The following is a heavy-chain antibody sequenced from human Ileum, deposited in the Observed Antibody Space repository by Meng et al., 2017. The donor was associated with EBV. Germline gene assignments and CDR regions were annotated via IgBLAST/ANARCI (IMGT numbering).Heavy chain of an antibody. D-gene: IGHD2-8*02. J-gene: IGHJ4*02. CDR2: IIHGGSP. V-gene: IGHV4-34*12. CDR3: ARRPTGIDY. CDR1: GGSLSGSY. Sequence: QVQLRRWGAGMLMPPETLYPTCAVNGGSLSGSYWNWIRQPPGKGLEWIGEIIHGGSPSYNPSLKSRVTISIDTSKNQLSLMLSSVTAADTAVYYCARRPTGIDYWGQGTLVTVSS.